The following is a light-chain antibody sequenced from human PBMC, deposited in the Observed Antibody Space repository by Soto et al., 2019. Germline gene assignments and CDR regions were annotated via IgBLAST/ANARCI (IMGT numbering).Light chain of an antibody. Sequence: EIVLTQSPGTLSLSPGERATLSCRASQSVSSSYLAWYQQKAGQAPRLLIYGASSRATGIPDRLSGSGSGTDFTLTISRMEPEDFALYYCQQYGSSPSFGQGTRLEIK. CDR2: GAS. CDR1: QSVSSSY. V-gene: IGKV3-20*01. J-gene: IGKJ5*01. CDR3: QQYGSSPS.